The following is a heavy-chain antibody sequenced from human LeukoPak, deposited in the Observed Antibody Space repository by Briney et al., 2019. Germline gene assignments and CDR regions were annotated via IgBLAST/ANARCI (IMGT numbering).Heavy chain of an antibody. Sequence: PSETLSLTCTVSGGSISSSSYYWGWIRQPPGKGLEWIGSIYYSGSTYYNPSYTSRVAISVDTSKSQVSLSLTSVTAADTAIYYCAGEGEYGESYSWGQGVLVIVSA. D-gene: IGHD2-21*01. J-gene: IGHJ4*02. CDR3: AGEGEYGESYS. V-gene: IGHV4-39*07. CDR2: IYYSGST. CDR1: GGSISSSSYY.